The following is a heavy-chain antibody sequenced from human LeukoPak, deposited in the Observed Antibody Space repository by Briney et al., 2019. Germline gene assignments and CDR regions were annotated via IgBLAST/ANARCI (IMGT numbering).Heavy chain of an antibody. J-gene: IGHJ6*03. CDR2: IYHSGST. Sequence: SETLSLTCTVSGYSISSGYYWGWIRQPPGKGLEWIGSIYHSGSTYYNPSLKSRVTISVDTSKNQFSLKLSSVTAADTAVYYCARGTYGSGSKIYYYYYMDVWGKGTTVTISS. CDR3: ARGTYGSGSKIYYYYYMDV. D-gene: IGHD3-10*01. CDR1: GYSISSGYY. V-gene: IGHV4-38-2*02.